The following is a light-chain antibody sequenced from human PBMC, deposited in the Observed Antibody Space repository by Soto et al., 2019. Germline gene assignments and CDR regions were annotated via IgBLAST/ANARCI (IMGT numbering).Light chain of an antibody. CDR3: SSYTTSTTQV. CDR2: EVR. CDR1: SSDVGLYDY. J-gene: IGLJ2*01. Sequence: QSALTQPASVSGSPGQSITISCTGTSSDVGLYDYVSWYQQHPGKAPKVMIYEVRNRPSGVSDRFSGSKSGKTASLTIFGLQAEDEADYYCSSYTTSTTQVFGGGTKLTVL. V-gene: IGLV2-14*01.